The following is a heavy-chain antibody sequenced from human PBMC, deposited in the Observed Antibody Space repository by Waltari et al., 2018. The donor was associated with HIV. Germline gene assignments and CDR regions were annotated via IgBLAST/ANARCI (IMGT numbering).Heavy chain of an antibody. J-gene: IGHJ4*02. D-gene: IGHD3-9*01. CDR2: IKEDGSEK. CDR1: GFSFSNYW. CDR3: ARELRYFDWFYFDF. V-gene: IGHV3-7*04. Sequence: EVQLVEPGGGLGQPGGSLRLSCSASGFSFSNYWLSWVRQAPGKGLEWVANIKEDGSEKYYVDSVKGRFTISRDNAKNSLFLQMNSLRAEDTAMYYCARELRYFDWFYFDFWGQGTLVTVSS.